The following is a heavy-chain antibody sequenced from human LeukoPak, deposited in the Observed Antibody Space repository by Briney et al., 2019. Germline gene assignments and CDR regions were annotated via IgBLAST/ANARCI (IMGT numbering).Heavy chain of an antibody. Sequence: PSETLSLTCAVYGGSFSGYYWSWIRQPPGKGLEWIGEINHSGSTNYNPSLKSRATISVDTSKNQFSLKLSSVTAADTAVYYCAIRLGDQYNWFDPWGQGTLVTVSS. V-gene: IGHV4-34*01. CDR2: INHSGST. J-gene: IGHJ5*02. CDR1: GGSFSGYY. D-gene: IGHD3-10*01. CDR3: AIRLGDQYNWFDP.